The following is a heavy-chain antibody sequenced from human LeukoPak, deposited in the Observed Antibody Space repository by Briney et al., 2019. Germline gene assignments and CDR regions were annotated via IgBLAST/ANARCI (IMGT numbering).Heavy chain of an antibody. CDR2: IYPGDSDT. V-gene: IGHV5-51*01. J-gene: IGHJ4*02. CDR3: ARQYGRPFDY. CDR1: GYSFSNYW. D-gene: IGHD4-17*01. Sequence: GESLKISCKGSGYSFSNYWIGWVRQMPGKGLEWMGIIYPGDSDTRYSPSFPGQVTISVDESINTAYLQWSSLEASDTAMYYCARQYGRPFDYWGQGTLVTVSS.